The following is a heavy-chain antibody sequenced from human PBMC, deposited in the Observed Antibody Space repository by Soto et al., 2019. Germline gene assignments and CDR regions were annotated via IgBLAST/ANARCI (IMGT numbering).Heavy chain of an antibody. CDR3: AKDLRPDGVWDFDS. D-gene: IGHD4-17*01. Sequence: GGSLRLSCATSAFTFSSYAISWVRPAPGRGPEWVSGIIQDGTTYYADSVKGRFTISRDNSWNTVYLQMANLRGEDTALYYCAKDLRPDGVWDFDSWGQGTLVTVSS. V-gene: IGHV3-23*01. J-gene: IGHJ4*02. CDR2: IIQDGTT. CDR1: AFTFSSYA.